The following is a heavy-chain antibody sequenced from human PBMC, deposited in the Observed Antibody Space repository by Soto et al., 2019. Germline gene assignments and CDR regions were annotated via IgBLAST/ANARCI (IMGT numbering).Heavy chain of an antibody. CDR1: GYTFTNYW. J-gene: IGHJ6*02. Sequence: GESLKISCKGSGYTFTNYWIGWVRQMPGKGLEWMGIIYPGDSDTKYNPSFQGQVTISANKSITTTYLRWTSLKASDTAIYYCAASIFYYGMDVWGQGTTVTVSS. CDR3: AASIFYYGMDV. V-gene: IGHV5-51*01. CDR2: IYPGDSDT.